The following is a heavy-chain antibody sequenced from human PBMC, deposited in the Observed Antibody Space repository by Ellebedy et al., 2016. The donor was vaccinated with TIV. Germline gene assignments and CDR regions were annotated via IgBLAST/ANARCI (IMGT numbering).Heavy chain of an antibody. D-gene: IGHD2-2*01. Sequence: GESLKISCAASGFTFSNYAMNWVRQAPGKGLEWVSGITGSGDSTYYADSVKGRFTISRDNSKNTLYLQMNSLRAEDTAVYYCAKGYCSSTSCSFLFDYWGQGTLVTVSS. CDR1: GFTFSNYA. CDR2: ITGSGDST. CDR3: AKGYCSSTSCSFLFDY. V-gene: IGHV3-23*01. J-gene: IGHJ4*02.